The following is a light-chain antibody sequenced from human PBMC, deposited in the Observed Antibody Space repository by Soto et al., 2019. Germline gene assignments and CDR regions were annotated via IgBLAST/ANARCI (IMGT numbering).Light chain of an antibody. CDR1: QTIGGW. V-gene: IGKV1-5*03. CDR3: QRANSYSVA. CDR2: TAT. Sequence: DIQITQSPSTLSGSLGERVTISCRASQTIGGWLAWYQQKPGKATHLLIDTATSVKGGAPRWFSGRGSGAESIPITSSLQPDDVATYYRQRANSYSVAFGQGTKVDIK. J-gene: IGKJ1*01.